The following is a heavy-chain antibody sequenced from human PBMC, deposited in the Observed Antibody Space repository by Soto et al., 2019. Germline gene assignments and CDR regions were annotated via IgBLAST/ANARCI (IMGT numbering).Heavy chain of an antibody. D-gene: IGHD6-13*01. CDR3: ARHPERIAQIGWFDP. Sequence: GGSLRLSCAGSGFVFSVYGMHWVRQAPGKGLEWVALVSFDGINEYYADSVKGRFIISRDNAKNSLFLQMDSLRAEDTAVYYCARHPERIAQIGWFDPWGQGTLVTVSS. CDR1: GFVFSVYG. CDR2: VSFDGINE. J-gene: IGHJ5*02. V-gene: IGHV3-30*03.